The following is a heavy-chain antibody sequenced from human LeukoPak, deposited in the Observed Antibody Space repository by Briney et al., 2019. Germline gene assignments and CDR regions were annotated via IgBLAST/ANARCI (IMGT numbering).Heavy chain of an antibody. V-gene: IGHV3-7*01. D-gene: IGHD5-24*01. CDR3: AKWRWRQSEYED. J-gene: IGHJ4*02. CDR2: IKHDGSGK. Sequence: PGGSLRLSCEASGCSFSDHWMGWVRQAPGKGLECVANIKHDGSGKEYVDSVKGRFTISRDNAKNSVYLEMSSLRAEDTAVYYCAKWRWRQSEYEDWGQGTLVTVSS. CDR1: GCSFSDHW.